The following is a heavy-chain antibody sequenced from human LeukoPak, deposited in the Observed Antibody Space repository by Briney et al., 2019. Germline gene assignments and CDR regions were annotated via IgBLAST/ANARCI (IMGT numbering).Heavy chain of an antibody. V-gene: IGHV3-23*01. Sequence: PGGSLRLSCAASGFTFSSYAMSWVRQAPGKGLEWVSAISGSGGSTYYADSVKGRFTISRDNSKNTLYLQMNSLRAEDTAVCYCAKDRRAAAGSYYFDYWGQGTLVTVSS. J-gene: IGHJ4*02. CDR2: ISGSGGST. CDR1: GFTFSSYA. CDR3: AKDRRAAAGSYYFDY. D-gene: IGHD6-13*01.